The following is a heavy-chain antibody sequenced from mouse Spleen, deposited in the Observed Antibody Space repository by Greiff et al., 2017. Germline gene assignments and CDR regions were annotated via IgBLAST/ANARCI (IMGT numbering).Heavy chain of an antibody. CDR1: GFTFSSYG. Sequence: DVMLVESGGDLVKPGGSLKLSCAASGFTFSSYGMSWVRQTPDKRLEWVATISSGGSYTYYPDSVKGRFTISRDNAKNTLYLQMSSLKSEDTAMYYCARQELGDYWGQGTTLTVSS. J-gene: IGHJ2*01. V-gene: IGHV5-6*02. CDR3: ARQELGDY. CDR2: ISSGGSYT. D-gene: IGHD4-1*01.